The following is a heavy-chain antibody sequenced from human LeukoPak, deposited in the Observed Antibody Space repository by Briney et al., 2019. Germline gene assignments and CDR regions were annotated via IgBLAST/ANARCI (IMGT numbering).Heavy chain of an antibody. Sequence: RAGGSLRLSCAASGFTFSSYEMNWVRQAPGKGLEWVSSISSSNYIYYADSVKGRFTISRDNAKNSLYLQMNSLRAEDTAVYYCARVSILIVPYYAFDIWGQGTMVTVSS. V-gene: IGHV3-21*01. CDR2: ISSSNYI. CDR1: GFTFSSYE. D-gene: IGHD2/OR15-2a*01. CDR3: ARVSILIVPYYAFDI. J-gene: IGHJ3*02.